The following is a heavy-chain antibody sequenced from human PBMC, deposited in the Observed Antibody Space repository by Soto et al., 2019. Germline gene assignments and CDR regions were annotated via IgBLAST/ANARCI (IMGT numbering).Heavy chain of an antibody. J-gene: IGHJ6*02. CDR2: IKSKTDGGTT. CDR3: TTDPDSSGYYYYYYYGMDV. Sequence: EVQLVESGGGLVKPGGSLRLSCAASGFTFSNAWMSWVRQAPGKGLEWVGRIKSKTDGGTTDYAAPVKGRFTISRDDSKNTLYLKMNSLKTEDTAVYYGTTDPDSSGYYYYYYYGMDVWGQGTTVTVSS. D-gene: IGHD3-22*01. CDR1: GFTFSNAW. V-gene: IGHV3-15*01.